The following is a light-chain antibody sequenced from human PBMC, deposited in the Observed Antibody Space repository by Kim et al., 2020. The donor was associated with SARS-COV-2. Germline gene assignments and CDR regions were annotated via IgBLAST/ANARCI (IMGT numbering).Light chain of an antibody. J-gene: IGLJ1*01. CDR3: QSYDSSLSGYV. CDR1: HSNIGAGYD. V-gene: IGLV1-40*01. CDR2: GDI. Sequence: QSVLTQPPSASGAPGQRVTVSCTGTHSNIGAGYDVHWYQQLPGMAPKLLIYGDINRPSGVPDRFSGSKSGSSASLVITGLQPEDEADYYCQSYDSSLSGYVFGSGTKVTVL.